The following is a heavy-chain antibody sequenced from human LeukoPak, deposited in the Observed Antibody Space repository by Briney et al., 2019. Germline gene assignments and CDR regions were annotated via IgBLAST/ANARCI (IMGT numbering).Heavy chain of an antibody. D-gene: IGHD1-14*01. CDR2: IYYSGST. J-gene: IGHJ5*02. CDR3: ATGPSGWFDP. CDR1: GYSISSGYY. V-gene: IGHV4-38-2*02. Sequence: PSETLSLTCTVSGYSISSGYYWGWIRQPPGKGLEWIGSIYYSGSTYYNPSLKSRVTISVDTSKNQFSLKLSSVTAADTAVYYCATGPSGWFDPWGQGTLVTVSS.